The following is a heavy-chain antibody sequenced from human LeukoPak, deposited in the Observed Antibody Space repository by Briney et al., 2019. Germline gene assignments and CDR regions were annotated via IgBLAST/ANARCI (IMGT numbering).Heavy chain of an antibody. D-gene: IGHD2-2*01. Sequence: PSETLSLTCAVSGYSISSGYYWGWIRQPPGKGLEWIGSNYHSGSTYYNPSLKSRVTISVDTSKNQFSLKLSSVTAADTAVYYCARQLGYCSSTSCAPDAFDIWGQGTMVTVSS. CDR2: NYHSGST. CDR1: GYSISSGYY. CDR3: ARQLGYCSSTSCAPDAFDI. J-gene: IGHJ3*02. V-gene: IGHV4-38-2*01.